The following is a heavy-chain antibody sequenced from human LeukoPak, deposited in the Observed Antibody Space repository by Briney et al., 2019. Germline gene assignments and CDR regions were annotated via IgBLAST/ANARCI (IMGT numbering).Heavy chain of an antibody. Sequence: GGSLRLSCAASGFTFSSYWMSWVRQAPGKGLEWVAVISYDGSNKYYADSVKGRFTISRDNSKNTLYLQMNSLRAEDTAVYYCAKDSGWSYYGSGSYEDFYFDYWGQGTLVTVSS. D-gene: IGHD3-10*01. CDR2: ISYDGSNK. J-gene: IGHJ4*02. V-gene: IGHV3-30*18. CDR3: AKDSGWSYYGSGSYEDFYFDY. CDR1: GFTFSSYW.